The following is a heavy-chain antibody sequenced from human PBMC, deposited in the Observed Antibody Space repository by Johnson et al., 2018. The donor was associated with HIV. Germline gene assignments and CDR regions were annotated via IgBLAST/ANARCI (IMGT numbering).Heavy chain of an antibody. CDR3: AKGGGQLWFYIAFDI. V-gene: IGHV3-30*02. CDR1: GFTFSSYG. D-gene: IGHD5-18*01. J-gene: IGHJ3*02. CDR2: IRYDGSNK. Sequence: QVQLVESGGGVVQPGGSLRLSCAASGFTFSSYGMHWVRQAPGTGLEWVAFIRYDGSNKYYADSVKGRFTISRDNSKNTLYLQMNSLRAEDTAVYYCAKGGGQLWFYIAFDIWGQGTMVTVSS.